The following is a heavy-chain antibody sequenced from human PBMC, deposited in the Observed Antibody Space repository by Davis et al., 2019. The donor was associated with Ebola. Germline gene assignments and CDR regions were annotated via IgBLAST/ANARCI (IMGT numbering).Heavy chain of an antibody. CDR3: ARDVYYDSSGYPYY. D-gene: IGHD3-22*01. Sequence: GESLKISCAVSGFTFSSYWMSWVRQAPGKGLEWVANIKQDGSEKYHVDSVKGRFTISRDNSKNTLYLQMNSLRAEDTAVYYCARDVYYDSSGYPYYWGQGTLVTVSS. CDR2: IKQDGSEK. CDR1: GFTFSSYW. J-gene: IGHJ4*02. V-gene: IGHV3-7*01.